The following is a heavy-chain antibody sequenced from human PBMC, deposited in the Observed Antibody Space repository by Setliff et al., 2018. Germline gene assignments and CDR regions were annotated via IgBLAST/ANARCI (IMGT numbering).Heavy chain of an antibody. Sequence: GGSLRLSCAASGFTFSNAWMSWVRQAPGKGLEWVGRIKCESDGGTTGYAAPVKGRFTISRDDSKNTLYLQMNSLTNEDTAVYYCAKDSLEVVIALHGMDVWGQGTTVTVSS. CDR3: AKDSLEVVIALHGMDV. J-gene: IGHJ6*02. V-gene: IGHV3-15*01. CDR1: GFTFSNAW. D-gene: IGHD2-21*01. CDR2: IKCESDGGTT.